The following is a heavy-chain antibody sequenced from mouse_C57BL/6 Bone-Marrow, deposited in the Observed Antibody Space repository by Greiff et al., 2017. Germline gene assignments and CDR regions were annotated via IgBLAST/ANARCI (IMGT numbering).Heavy chain of an antibody. V-gene: IGHV1-87*01. CDR3: SEDSAVYYCARWGIYDGYSVWFAY. Sequence: QVQLQQSGPELARPWASVKISCQAFYTFSRRVHFAIRDTNYWLQWVKQRPGQGLEWIGAIYPGNGDTSYNQKFKGKATLTVDTSSSTAYMQLSSLTSEDSAVYYCARWGIYDGYSVWFAYWGQGTLVTVSA. CDR1: YTFSRRVH. J-gene: IGHJ3*01. CDR2: GQGLEWIG. D-gene: IGHD2-3*01.